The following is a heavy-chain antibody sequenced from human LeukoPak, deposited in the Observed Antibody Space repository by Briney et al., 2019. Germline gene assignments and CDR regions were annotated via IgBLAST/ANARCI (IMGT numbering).Heavy chain of an antibody. D-gene: IGHD6-13*01. CDR3: AKDSRYSSSWYPNWFDP. V-gene: IGHV3-23*01. CDR1: GFTFSSYA. CDR2: ISGSGGST. Sequence: GGSLRLSCAASGFTFSSYAMSWVRQAPGKGLEWVSVISGSGGSTYYADSVKGRFTISRDNSKNTLYLQMNSLRAEDTAVYYCAKDSRYSSSWYPNWFDPWGQGTLVTVSS. J-gene: IGHJ5*02.